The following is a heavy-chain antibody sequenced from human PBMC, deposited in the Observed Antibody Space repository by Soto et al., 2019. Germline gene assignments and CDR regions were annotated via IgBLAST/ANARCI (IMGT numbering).Heavy chain of an antibody. V-gene: IGHV3-23*01. D-gene: IGHD6-19*01. J-gene: IGHJ5*02. CDR1: GFTFSSYW. CDR3: AKDKGLRLVRFWFDP. Sequence: GGSLRLSCAASGFTFSSYWMHWVRQAPGKGLVWVSRISGSGGSTYYADSVKGRFTMSRDNSKNTLYLQMNSLRAEDTAVYYCAKDKGLRLVRFWFDPWGQGTPVTVSS. CDR2: ISGSGGST.